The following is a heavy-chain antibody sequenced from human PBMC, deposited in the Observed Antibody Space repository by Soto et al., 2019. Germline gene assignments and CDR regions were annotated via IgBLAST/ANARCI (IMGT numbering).Heavy chain of an antibody. V-gene: IGHV1-69*01. CDR2: IIPLFGTT. D-gene: IGHD3-10*01. J-gene: IGHJ6*02. CDR3: VAELGFGKLSVV. Sequence: QVQVVQSGVEVRRPGSSVKVSCKASGDTFKNCVISWVRQAPGQGLEWMGGIIPLFGTTDFAQRFQGRLTITTDESTTTAYMELRRLRSEDTATYYCVAELGFGKLSVVWGQGTTVIVSS. CDR1: GDTFKNCV.